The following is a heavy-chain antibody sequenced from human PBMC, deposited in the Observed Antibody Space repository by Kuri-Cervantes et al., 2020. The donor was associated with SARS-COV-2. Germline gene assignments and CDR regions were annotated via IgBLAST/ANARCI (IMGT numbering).Heavy chain of an antibody. CDR2: ISGSGGTT. CDR3: ARDLGRRFDP. CDR1: GFTFSSL. J-gene: IGHJ5*02. Sequence: GESLKISCAASGFTFSSLVRQAPGKGLEWVSVISGSGGTTYYADSVKGRFTISRDNSKNTLYLQMNSLRAEDTAVYYCARDLGRRFDPWGQGTLVTVSS. V-gene: IGHV3-23*01. D-gene: IGHD1-26*01.